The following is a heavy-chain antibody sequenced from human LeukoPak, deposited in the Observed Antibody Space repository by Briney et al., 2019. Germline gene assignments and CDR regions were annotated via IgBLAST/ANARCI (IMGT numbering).Heavy chain of an antibody. CDR1: GGSFSGYY. D-gene: IGHD5-18*01. CDR3: ARGGYSYGYGNRYFDL. V-gene: IGHV4-34*01. J-gene: IGHJ2*01. CDR2: INHSGST. Sequence: SETLSLTCAVYGGSFSGYYWSWIRQPPGEGLEWIGEINHSGSTNYNPSLKSRVTISVDTSKNQFSLKLSSVTAADTAVYYCARGGYSYGYGNRYFDLRGRGTLVTISS.